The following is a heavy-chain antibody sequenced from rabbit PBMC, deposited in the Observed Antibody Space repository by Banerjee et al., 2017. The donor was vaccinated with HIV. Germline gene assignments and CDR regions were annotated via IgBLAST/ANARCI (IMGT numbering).Heavy chain of an antibody. Sequence: QEHLVESGGGLVQPGGSLKVSCKASGFDFSNYGVSWVRQAPGKGLEWIGYIDPVFGSIHYASWVNGRFTISKTSSTTVTLQMTGLTAADTATHFCAKSTYLDYFELWGPGTLVTVS. CDR1: GFDFSNYG. CDR3: AKSTYLDYFEL. D-gene: IGHD8-1*01. CDR2: IDPVFGSI. J-gene: IGHJ4*01. V-gene: IGHV1S39*01.